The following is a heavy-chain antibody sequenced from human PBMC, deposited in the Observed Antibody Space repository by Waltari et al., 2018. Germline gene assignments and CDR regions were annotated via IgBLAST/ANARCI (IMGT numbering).Heavy chain of an antibody. CDR2: INHSGST. CDR3: ARGRLLWRRYYFDY. CDR1: GGSFSGYY. D-gene: IGHD3-10*01. Sequence: QVQLQQWGAGLLKPSETLSLTCAVYGGSFSGYYWSWFRQPPGKGLEWIGEINHSGSTNYNPSLKSRVTISVDTSKNQFSLKLSSVTAADTAVYYCARGRLLWRRYYFDYWGQGTLVTVSS. V-gene: IGHV4-34*01. J-gene: IGHJ4*02.